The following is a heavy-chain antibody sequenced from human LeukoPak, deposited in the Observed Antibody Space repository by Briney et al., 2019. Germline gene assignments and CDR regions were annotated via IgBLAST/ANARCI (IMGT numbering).Heavy chain of an antibody. CDR1: GFIFSTYV. D-gene: IGHD5-12*01. V-gene: IGHV3-23*01. Sequence: GGSLRLSCAASGFIFSTYVMSWVRQAPGKGLEWVSTISGSGSSTHYADSVKGRFTISRDNSKNTVYLQMNSLRAEDTAVYYCAKAWDLVATNGFDYWGQGTLVTVSS. CDR3: AKAWDLVATNGFDY. CDR2: ISGSGSST. J-gene: IGHJ4*02.